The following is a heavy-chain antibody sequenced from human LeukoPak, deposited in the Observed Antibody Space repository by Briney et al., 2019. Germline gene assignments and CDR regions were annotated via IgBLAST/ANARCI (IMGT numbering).Heavy chain of an antibody. CDR1: GGTFSSYA. Sequence: ASVKVSCKASGGTFSSYAISWVRQAPGQGLEWMGGIIPIFGTANYAQKFQGRVTITADESTSTAYMELSSLRSKDTAVYYCARGQMATITCFDYWGQGTLVTVSS. D-gene: IGHD5-24*01. V-gene: IGHV1-69*13. CDR3: ARGQMATITCFDY. CDR2: IIPIFGTA. J-gene: IGHJ4*02.